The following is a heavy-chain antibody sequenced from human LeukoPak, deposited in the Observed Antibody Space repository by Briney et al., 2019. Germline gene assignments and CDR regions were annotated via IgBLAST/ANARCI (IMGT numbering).Heavy chain of an antibody. D-gene: IGHD3-22*01. CDR1: GGSFSGYY. Sequence: PSETLSLTCAVYGGSFSGYYWSWIRQPPGKGLEWIGEINHSGSTNYNPSLKSRVTISVDTPKNQFSLKLSSVTAADTAVYYCARKAIRSSGLDYRGQGTLVTVSS. CDR3: ARKAIRSSGLDY. J-gene: IGHJ4*02. V-gene: IGHV4-34*01. CDR2: INHSGST.